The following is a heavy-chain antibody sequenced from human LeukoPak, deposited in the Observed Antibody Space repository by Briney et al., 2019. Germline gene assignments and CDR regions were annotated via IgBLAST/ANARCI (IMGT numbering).Heavy chain of an antibody. CDR1: GLAFSAYK. Sequence: GGSMRLSCAASGLAFSAYKMHWVRQAPRKGLVWVSRISTDGYTTDYADFVQGRFTASRDNTKNTWSLEMNSLKAEDTAVYYCVVGGSPGYWGQGTLVTVSS. V-gene: IGHV3-74*01. J-gene: IGHJ4*02. D-gene: IGHD2-15*01. CDR3: VVGGSPGY. CDR2: ISTDGYTT.